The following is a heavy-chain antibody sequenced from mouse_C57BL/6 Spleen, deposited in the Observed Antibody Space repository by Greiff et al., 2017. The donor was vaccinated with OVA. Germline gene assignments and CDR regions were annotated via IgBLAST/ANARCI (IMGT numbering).Heavy chain of an antibody. J-gene: IGHJ1*03. CDR3: ARNYYGSPHWYFDV. V-gene: IGHV2-9-1*01. D-gene: IGHD1-1*01. Sequence: VQRVESGPGLVAPSQSLSITCTVSGFSLTSYAISWVRQPPGKGLEWLGVIWTGGGTNYNSALKSRLSISKDNSKSQVFLRINSLQPDDTARDYCARNYYGSPHWYFDVWGTGTTVTVSS. CDR2: IWTGGGT. CDR1: GFSLTSYA.